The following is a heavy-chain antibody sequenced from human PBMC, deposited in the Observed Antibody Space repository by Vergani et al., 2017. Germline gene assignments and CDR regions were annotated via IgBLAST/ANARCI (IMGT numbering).Heavy chain of an antibody. J-gene: IGHJ4*02. CDR3: ARVSGKRLGTMIVVELVDY. Sequence: QVQLQESGPGLVKPLETLSLTCTVSGGSISSYYWSWIRQPPGKGLEWIGYLYYSGSTNYNPSLKSRVTISVDTSKNQFSLKLSSVTAADTAVYYCARVSGKRLGTMIVVELVDYWGQGTLVTVSS. CDR1: GGSISSYY. D-gene: IGHD3-22*01. CDR2: LYYSGST. V-gene: IGHV4-59*01.